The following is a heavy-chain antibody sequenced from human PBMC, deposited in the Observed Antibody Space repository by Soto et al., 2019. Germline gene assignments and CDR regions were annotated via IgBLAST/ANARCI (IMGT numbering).Heavy chain of an antibody. V-gene: IGHV4-59*01. CDR1: GGSISSYY. J-gene: IGHJ4*02. D-gene: IGHD6-6*01. CDR2: IYYRGST. Sequence: SETLSLTCTVSGGSISSYYWSWIRQPPGKGLEWIGYIYYRGSTNYNPSLKSRVTISVDTSXNQFSLKLSSVTAADTAVYYCEREGAARLFDYWGQGTMVTVSS. CDR3: EREGAARLFDY.